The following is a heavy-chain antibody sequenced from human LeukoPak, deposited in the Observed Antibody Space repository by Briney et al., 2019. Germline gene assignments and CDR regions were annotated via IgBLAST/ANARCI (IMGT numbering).Heavy chain of an antibody. V-gene: IGHV1-69*13. CDR2: IIPIFGTA. J-gene: IGHJ4*02. Sequence: SVKVSCKASGGTFSSYAISWVRQAPGQGLEWMGGIIPIFGTANYAQKFQGRVTITADESTSTAYMELRSLRSDDTAVYYCARVFPDRRTTDKLSVSANTNSNFDYWGQGTLVTVSS. D-gene: IGHD1-1*01. CDR3: ARVFPDRRTTDKLSVSANTNSNFDY. CDR1: GGTFSSYA.